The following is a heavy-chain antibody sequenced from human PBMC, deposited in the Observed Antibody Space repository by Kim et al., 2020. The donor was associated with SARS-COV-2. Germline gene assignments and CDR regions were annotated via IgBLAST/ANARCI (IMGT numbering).Heavy chain of an antibody. D-gene: IGHD6-13*01. Sequence: DSGKGRLTISRTNSKNTLYLQMNSLRTEDTAVYYCAKSSWYYDYYYGMDVWGQGTTVTVSS. CDR3: AKSSWYYDYYYGMDV. J-gene: IGHJ6*02. V-gene: IGHV3-30*02.